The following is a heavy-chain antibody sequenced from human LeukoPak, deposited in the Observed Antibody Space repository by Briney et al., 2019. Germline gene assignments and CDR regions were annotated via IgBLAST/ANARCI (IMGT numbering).Heavy chain of an antibody. J-gene: IGHJ5*02. D-gene: IGHD3-9*01. Sequence: PSETLSLTYAVYGGSFSGYYWSWIRQPPGKGLEWIGEINHSGSTNYNPSLKSRVIISVDTSKNQFSLKLSSVTAADTAVYYCARKFGTYYDILTGYNWFGPWGQGTLVTASS. CDR1: GGSFSGYY. V-gene: IGHV4-34*01. CDR2: INHSGST. CDR3: ARKFGTYYDILTGYNWFGP.